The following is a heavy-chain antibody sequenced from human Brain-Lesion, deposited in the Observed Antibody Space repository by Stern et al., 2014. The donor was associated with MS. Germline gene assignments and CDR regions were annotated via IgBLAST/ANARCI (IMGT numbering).Heavy chain of an antibody. CDR3: TKDSGYFSGLFDS. J-gene: IGHJ4*02. V-gene: IGHV3-9*01. D-gene: IGHD3-22*01. CDR1: GFTFDDFA. Sequence: EVQLVESGGGLVQPGRSLRLSCAASGFTFDDFAMHWVRQAPGKGLECVPGINWNSGSLAYADSVKGRFSISRDSAKNSLFLQMNSLRPEDTALYYCTKDSGYFSGLFDSWGQGTLVTVSS. CDR2: INWNSGSL.